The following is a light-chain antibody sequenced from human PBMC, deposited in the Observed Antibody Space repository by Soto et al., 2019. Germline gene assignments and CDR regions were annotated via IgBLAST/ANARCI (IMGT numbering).Light chain of an antibody. Sequence: DIQMTQSPSTLSASVGDRIIITCRASESISSWLAWYQQKPGKAPKLLIYKASTLESGVPSRFSASGSGTEFTLTISSLQPDVSAPYCCHQYSASHTFGGGTKVEIK. CDR2: KAS. CDR1: ESISSW. J-gene: IGKJ4*01. CDR3: HQYSASHT. V-gene: IGKV1-5*03.